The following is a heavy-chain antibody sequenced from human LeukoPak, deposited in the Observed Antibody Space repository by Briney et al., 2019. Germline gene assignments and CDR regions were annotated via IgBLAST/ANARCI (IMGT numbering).Heavy chain of an antibody. Sequence: SETLSLTCSVSGASISSGSNYWGWIRQPPGKGLEWIGSIYYSGSTYYNPSLKSRVTISVDTSKNQFSLKLSSVTAADTAVYYCARAPQVVVVVAASGGNYFDYWGQGTLVTVSS. D-gene: IGHD2-15*01. CDR3: ARAPQVVVVVAASGGNYFDY. CDR2: IYYSGST. CDR1: GASISSGSNY. J-gene: IGHJ4*02. V-gene: IGHV4-39*07.